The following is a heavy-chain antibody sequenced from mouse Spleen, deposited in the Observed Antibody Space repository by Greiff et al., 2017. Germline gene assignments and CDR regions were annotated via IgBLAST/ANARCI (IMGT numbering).Heavy chain of an antibody. CDR3: ARCRYDYDGYYAMDY. D-gene: IGHD2-4*01. J-gene: IGHJ4*01. Sequence: VQLQQPGAELVKPGASVKLSCKASGYTFTSYWMQWVKQRPGQGLEWIGEIDPSDSYTNYNQKFKGKATLTVDTSSSTAYMQLSSLTSEDSAVYYCARCRYDYDGYYAMDYWGQGTSVTVSS. CDR2: IDPSDSYT. CDR1: GYTFTSYW. V-gene: IGHV1-50*01.